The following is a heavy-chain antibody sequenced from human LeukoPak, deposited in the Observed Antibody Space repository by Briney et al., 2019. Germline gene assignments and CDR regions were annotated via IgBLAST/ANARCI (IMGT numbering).Heavy chain of an antibody. V-gene: IGHV4-39*01. Sequence: WVRQPPGKGLEWIGSIYYSGSTYDNPSLKSRVAISVDTSKNQFSLNLSSVTAADTAVYYCARQGDGGYSYGNFDSWGQGTLVTVSS. CDR2: IYYSGST. D-gene: IGHD5-18*01. J-gene: IGHJ4*02. CDR3: ARQGDGGYSYGNFDS.